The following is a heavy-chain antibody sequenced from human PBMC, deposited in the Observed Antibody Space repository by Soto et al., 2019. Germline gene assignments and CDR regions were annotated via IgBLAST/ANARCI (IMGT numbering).Heavy chain of an antibody. J-gene: IGHJ4*02. D-gene: IGHD6-13*01. CDR1: GYSFTGYY. V-gene: IGHV1-2*04. Sequence: GASVEVSCKACGYSFTGYYMPLVRQAPGQGLEWXGWXXPXXGXTXXXKXXXGWVTMTRDTSISTAYMELSRLRSDDTAVYYCAREAIAADPTHFDYWGQGTLVPVSS. CDR3: AREAIAADPTHFDY. CDR2: XXPXXGXT.